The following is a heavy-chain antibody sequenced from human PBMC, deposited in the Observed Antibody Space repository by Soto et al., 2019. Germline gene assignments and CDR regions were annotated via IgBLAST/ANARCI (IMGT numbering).Heavy chain of an antibody. J-gene: IGHJ6*02. Sequence: ASVKVSCKASGYTFTSYGISWVRQAPGQGLEWVGWISAHNGKTNYVQKLQGRVTMTTDTSTSTAYMELSSLTSEDTAVYFCARETAGVTAAMRGGYYYGMDVWGQGITVTVSS. CDR2: ISAHNGKT. V-gene: IGHV1-18*01. CDR1: GYTFTSYG. CDR3: ARETAGVTAAMRGGYYYGMDV. D-gene: IGHD2-2*01.